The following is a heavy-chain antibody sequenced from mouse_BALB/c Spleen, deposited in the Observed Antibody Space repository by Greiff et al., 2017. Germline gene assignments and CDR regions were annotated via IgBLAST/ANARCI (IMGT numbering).Heavy chain of an antibody. J-gene: IGHJ2*01. Sequence: QVQLQQSGAELVKPGASVKLSCKASGYTFTSYYMYWVKQRPGQGLEWIGEINPSNGGTNFNEKFKSKATLTVDKSSSTAYMQLSSLTSEDSAVYYCTRGGTTVADYWGQGTTLTVSS. V-gene: IGHV1S81*02. CDR2: INPSNGGT. CDR3: TRGGTTVADY. CDR1: GYTFTSYY. D-gene: IGHD1-1*01.